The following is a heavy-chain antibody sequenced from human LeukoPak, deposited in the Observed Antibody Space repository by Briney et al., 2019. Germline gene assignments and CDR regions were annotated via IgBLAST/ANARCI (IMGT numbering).Heavy chain of an antibody. J-gene: IGHJ6*04. V-gene: IGHV3-21*01. CDR2: ISSSSSYI. CDR1: GFTFSSYS. D-gene: IGHD6-13*01. Sequence: GGSLRLSCAASGFTFSSYSMNWVRQAPGKGLEWVSSISSSSSYIYYADSVKGRFTISRDNAKNSLYLQMNSLRAEDTAVYYCARGDYSSSFYYYYGMDVWGKGTTVTASS. CDR3: ARGDYSSSFYYYYGMDV.